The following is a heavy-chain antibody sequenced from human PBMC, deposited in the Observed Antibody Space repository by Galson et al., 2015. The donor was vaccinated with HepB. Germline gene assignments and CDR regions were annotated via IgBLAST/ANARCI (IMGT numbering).Heavy chain of an antibody. CDR2: IPYDGAKK. D-gene: IGHD2-15*01. CDR3: ASPFCTGGSCYPLWY. J-gene: IGHJ4*02. Sequence: SLRLSCAASGFPFSNHAMHWVRQAPGKGLEWVAAIPYDGAKKNYADSVMGRFTISRDNSKNTLYLHVNNLRAEDTAVYYCASPFCTGGSCYPLWYWGQGTLVTVSS. V-gene: IGHV3-30*14. CDR1: GFPFSNHA.